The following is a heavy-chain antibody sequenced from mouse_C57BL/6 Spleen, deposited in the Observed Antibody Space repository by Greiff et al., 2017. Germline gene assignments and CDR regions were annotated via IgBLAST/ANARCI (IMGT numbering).Heavy chain of an antibody. Sequence: EVQVVESGGGLVKPGGSLKLSCAASGFTFSDYGMHWVRQAPEKGLEWVAYISSGSMTIYYADTVKGRFTISRDNAKNTLFLQMTSLRSEDTAMYYCARLTTALHYAMDYWGQGTSVTVSS. D-gene: IGHD1-2*01. CDR2: ISSGSMTI. CDR3: ARLTTALHYAMDY. CDR1: GFTFSDYG. J-gene: IGHJ4*01. V-gene: IGHV5-17*01.